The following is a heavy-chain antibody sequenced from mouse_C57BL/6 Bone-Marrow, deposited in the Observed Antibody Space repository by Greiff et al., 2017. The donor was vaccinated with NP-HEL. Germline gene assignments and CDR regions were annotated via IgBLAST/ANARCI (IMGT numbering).Heavy chain of an antibody. CDR1: GYTFTDHT. CDR2: IYPRDGST. V-gene: IGHV1-78*01. Sequence: VKLQQSDAELVKPGASVKISCKVSGYTFTDHTIHWMKQRPEQGLEWIGYIYPRDGSTKYNEKFKGKDTLTADKSSSTAYMQLNSLTSEDSAVYFCAREDYYYGSSYGDYWGQGTTLTVSS. D-gene: IGHD1-1*01. J-gene: IGHJ2*01. CDR3: AREDYYYGSSYGDY.